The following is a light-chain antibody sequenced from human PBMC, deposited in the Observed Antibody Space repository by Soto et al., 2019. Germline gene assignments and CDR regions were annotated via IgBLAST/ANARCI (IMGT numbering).Light chain of an antibody. V-gene: IGLV4-69*01. CDR1: SGHSSYA. J-gene: IGLJ2*01. CDR3: QTWGAGIVV. CDR2: LFSDGTH. Sequence: QSVLTQPPSASASLGASVKLTCTLSSGHSSYAIAWHQQQPEKGPRYLMKLFSDGTHNKADGIPDRFSGSSSGTERYLTISSLQSEDEADYYCQTWGAGIVVFGGGTKVTVL.